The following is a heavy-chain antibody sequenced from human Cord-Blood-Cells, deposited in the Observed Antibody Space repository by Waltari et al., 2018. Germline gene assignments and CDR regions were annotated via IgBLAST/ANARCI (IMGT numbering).Heavy chain of an antibody. V-gene: IGHV4-34*01. CDR2: INHSGST. D-gene: IGHD1-26*01. CDR1: GGSFSGYY. J-gene: IGHJ6*02. Sequence: QVQLQQWGAGLLKPSETLSRTCAVYGGSFSGYYWSWIRKPPGKGLEWIGEINHSGSTNYNPSLKSRVTISVDTSKNQFSLKLSSVTAADTAVYYCARGLPSSGSYYYYYGMDVWGQGTTVTVSS. CDR3: ARGLPSSGSYYYYYGMDV.